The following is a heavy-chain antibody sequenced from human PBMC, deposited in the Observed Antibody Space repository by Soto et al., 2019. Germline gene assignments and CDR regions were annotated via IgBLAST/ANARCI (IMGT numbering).Heavy chain of an antibody. Sequence: SVKVSCKASGFTLTSSAMQWVRQARGQRLEWIGWIVVGSGNTNYAQKFQERVTITRDMSTSTAYMELSSLRSEDTAVYYCAADLLYSSSWFNYYGMDVWGQGTTVTVSS. D-gene: IGHD6-13*01. CDR1: GFTLTSSA. CDR2: IVVGSGNT. V-gene: IGHV1-58*02. J-gene: IGHJ6*02. CDR3: AADLLYSSSWFNYYGMDV.